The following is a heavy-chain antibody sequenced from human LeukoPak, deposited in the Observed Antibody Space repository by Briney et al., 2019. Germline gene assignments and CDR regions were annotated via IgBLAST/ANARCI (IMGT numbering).Heavy chain of an antibody. CDR3: ARAVYDYVWGSYRYVDY. Sequence: GGSLRLSCAASGFTFSSYSMNWVRQAPGKWLEWVSSISSSSSYIYYADSVKGRFTISRDNAKNSLYLQMNSLRAEDTAVYYCARAVYDYVWGSYRYVDYWGQGTLVTVSS. CDR2: ISSSSSYI. CDR1: GFTFSSYS. V-gene: IGHV3-21*01. D-gene: IGHD3-16*02. J-gene: IGHJ4*02.